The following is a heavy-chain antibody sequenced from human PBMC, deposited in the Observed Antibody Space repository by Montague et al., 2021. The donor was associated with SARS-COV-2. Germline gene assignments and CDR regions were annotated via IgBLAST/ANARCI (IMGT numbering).Heavy chain of an antibody. Sequence: SLRLSCAASGFTFSTYGMTWVRQAPGKGLEWVSSISASAMRTHYPDSVKGRFTISRVNSKDTLYLQMSSLRAEDTAVYFCLNYHGSGSYGDFWGQGTLVTVSP. CDR2: ISASAMRT. V-gene: IGHV3-23*01. CDR3: LNYHGSGSYGDF. J-gene: IGHJ4*02. CDR1: GFTFSTYG. D-gene: IGHD3-10*01.